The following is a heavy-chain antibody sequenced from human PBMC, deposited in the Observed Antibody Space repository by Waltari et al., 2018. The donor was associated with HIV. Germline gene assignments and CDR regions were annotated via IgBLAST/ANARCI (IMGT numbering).Heavy chain of an antibody. CDR2: IYYSGST. V-gene: IGHV4-39*01. J-gene: IGHJ4*02. Sequence: QLQLQESRPGLVKPSETLSLTCTVSGGSIGSSSYYWGWIRQPPGKGLEWIGSIYYSGSTYYNPSLKSRVTISVDTSKNQFSLKLSSVTAADTAVYYCARAGYCSSTSCSFFDYWGQGTLVTVSS. D-gene: IGHD2-2*01. CDR1: GGSIGSSSYY. CDR3: ARAGYCSSTSCSFFDY.